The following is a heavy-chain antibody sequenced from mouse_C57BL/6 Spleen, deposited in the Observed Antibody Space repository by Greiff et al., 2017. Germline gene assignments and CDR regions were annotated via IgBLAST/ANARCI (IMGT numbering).Heavy chain of an antibody. CDR3: ARPSSQLRLPSYYAMDY. Sequence: QVQLQQPGAELVRPGSSVKLSCKASGYTFTSYWMDWVKQRPGQGLEWIGNIYPSDSETHYNQKFKDKATLTVDKSSSTAYMPLSSLTSEDSAVYYCARPSSQLRLPSYYAMDYWGQGTSVTVSS. CDR1: GYTFTSYW. V-gene: IGHV1-61*01. CDR2: IYPSDSET. D-gene: IGHD3-2*02. J-gene: IGHJ4*01.